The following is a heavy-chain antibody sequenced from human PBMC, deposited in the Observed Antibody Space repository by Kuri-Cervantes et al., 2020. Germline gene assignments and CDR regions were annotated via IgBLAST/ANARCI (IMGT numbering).Heavy chain of an antibody. Sequence: GESLQISCAASGFTFSSYAMHWVRQAPGKGLEWVAVISYDGSNKYYADSVKGRFTISRDNSKNTLYLQMNSLRAEDTAVYYCARDYRGSYTGAHYWGQGTLVTVSS. CDR2: ISYDGSNK. CDR3: ARDYRGSYTGAHY. D-gene: IGHD1-26*01. J-gene: IGHJ4*02. CDR1: GFTFSSYA. V-gene: IGHV3-30-3*01.